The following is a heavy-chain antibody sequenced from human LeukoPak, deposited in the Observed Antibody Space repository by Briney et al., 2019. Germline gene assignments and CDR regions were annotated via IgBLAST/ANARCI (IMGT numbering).Heavy chain of an antibody. D-gene: IGHD6-19*01. Sequence: SETLSLTCAVYGGSFSGYYWSWIRQPPGKGLEWIGEINHSGSTNYNPSLKSRVTISVDTSKNQFSLKLSSVTAADTAVYYCARDLAGQYNWFDPWGQGTLVTVSS. CDR2: INHSGST. J-gene: IGHJ5*02. CDR1: GGSFSGYY. V-gene: IGHV4-34*01. CDR3: ARDLAGQYNWFDP.